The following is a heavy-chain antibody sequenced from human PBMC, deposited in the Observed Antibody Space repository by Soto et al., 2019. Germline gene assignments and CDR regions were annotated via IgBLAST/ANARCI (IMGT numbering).Heavy chain of an antibody. J-gene: IGHJ5*02. V-gene: IGHV3-21*01. CDR3: ARGHDYYDSSGARLNWFDP. D-gene: IGHD3-22*01. CDR2: ISSSSSYI. Sequence: GGSLRLSCAASGFTFSSYSMNWVRQAPGKGLEWVSSISSSSSYIYYADSVKGRFTISRDNAKNSLYLQMNSLRAEDTAVYYCARGHDYYDSSGARLNWFDPWGQGTLVTVSS. CDR1: GFTFSSYS.